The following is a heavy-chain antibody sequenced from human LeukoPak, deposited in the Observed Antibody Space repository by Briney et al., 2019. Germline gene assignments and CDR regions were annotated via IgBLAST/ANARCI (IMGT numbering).Heavy chain of an antibody. CDR1: GFSFSGHW. CDR2: ISPTGSTI. V-gene: IGHV3-74*01. J-gene: IGHJ4*02. Sequence: GGSLRLSCTASGFSFSGHWMHWARHLPGKGLVWVSRISPTGSTISYADSVKGRFTVSRDNAKNTLYLQVNNLRAEDTAVYYCARGPNSNRSGLDFWGQGTLLTVSS. CDR3: ARGPNSNRSGLDF. D-gene: IGHD1-14*01.